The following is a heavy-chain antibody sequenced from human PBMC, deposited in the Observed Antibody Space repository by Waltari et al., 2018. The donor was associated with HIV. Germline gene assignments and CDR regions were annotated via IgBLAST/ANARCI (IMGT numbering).Heavy chain of an antibody. CDR1: GFTFSNYW. CDR3: ARDGGRRGPFGY. V-gene: IGHV3-7*01. D-gene: IGHD3-3*01. Sequence: EVQLVESGGGLVQPGGSLRLSCAASGFTFSNYWMSWVRQAPGKGLELVANIKQEGSEKYYVDSVKGRFTISRDNDKNSVDLQMNSLRAEDTAVYYCARDGGRRGPFGYWGQGTLVTVSS. CDR2: IKQEGSEK. J-gene: IGHJ4*02.